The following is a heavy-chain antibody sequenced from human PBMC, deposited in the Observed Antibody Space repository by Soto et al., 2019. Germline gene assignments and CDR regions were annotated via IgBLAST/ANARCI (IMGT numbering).Heavy chain of an antibody. CDR2: ISYDGSNK. CDR3: ARDRGYYEPNTIDY. CDR1: GFTFSSYA. D-gene: IGHD3-22*01. J-gene: IGHJ4*02. Sequence: PGGSLRLSCAASGFTFSSYAMHWVRQAPGKGLEWVAVISYDGSNKYYADSVKGRFTISRDNSKNTLYLQMNSLRAEDTAVYYCARDRGYYEPNTIDYWGQGTLVTVSS. V-gene: IGHV3-30-3*01.